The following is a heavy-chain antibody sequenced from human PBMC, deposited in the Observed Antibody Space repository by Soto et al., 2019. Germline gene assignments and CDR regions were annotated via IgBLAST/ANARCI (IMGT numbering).Heavy chain of an antibody. V-gene: IGHV4-4*07. D-gene: IGHD2-21*02. CDR3: ARDGMTTGDT. CDR2: VFSSVSA. CDR1: GVSVRSYT. Sequence: SETLSLTCIVSGVSVRSYTWRWVRQPANKGLEWIGRVFSSVSATYNPSLKSRVSISMDTPENRISLKLDSVTAADAGVYFCARDGMTTGDTWGPGTLVTVSS. J-gene: IGHJ4*02.